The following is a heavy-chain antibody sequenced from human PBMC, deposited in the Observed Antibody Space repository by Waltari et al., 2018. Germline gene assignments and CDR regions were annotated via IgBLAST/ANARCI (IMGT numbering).Heavy chain of an antibody. CDR3: AIQDYGGNSALFYFQH. Sequence: QVQLVQSGAEVKKPGSSVKVSCKASGGTFSSYAISWVRQAPGQGLEWMGGIIPIFDTANYAQKFQGRVTITADKSTSTAYMELSSLRSEDTAVYYCAIQDYGGNSALFYFQHWGQGTLVTVSS. V-gene: IGHV1-69*14. CDR2: IIPIFDTA. D-gene: IGHD4-17*01. CDR1: GGTFSSYA. J-gene: IGHJ1*01.